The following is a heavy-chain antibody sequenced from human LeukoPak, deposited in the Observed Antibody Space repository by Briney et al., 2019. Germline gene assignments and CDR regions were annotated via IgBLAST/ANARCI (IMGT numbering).Heavy chain of an antibody. CDR2: ISYDGSNK. V-gene: IGHV3-30*18. Sequence: GGSLRLSCAASGFTFSSYGMHWVRQAPGKGLEWVAVISYDGSNKYYADSVKGRFTISRDNSKNTLYLQMNSLRAEDTAVYYCAKVGYYDSSGYYLYYFDYWGQGTLVTVSS. D-gene: IGHD3-22*01. CDR3: AKVGYYDSSGYYLYYFDY. J-gene: IGHJ4*02. CDR1: GFTFSSYG.